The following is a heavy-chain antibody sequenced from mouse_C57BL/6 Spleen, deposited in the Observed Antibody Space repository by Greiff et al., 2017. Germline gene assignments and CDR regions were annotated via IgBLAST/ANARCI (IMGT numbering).Heavy chain of an antibody. CDR3: ATYYYCSSSYYFDY. CDR2: INPGSGGT. D-gene: IGHD1-1*01. J-gene: IGHJ2*01. Sequence: QVQLKASGAELVRPGTSVKVSCKASGYAFTNYLIEWVKQRPGQGLEWIGVINPGSGGTNYNEKFKGKATLTADKSSSTAHMQLISLTSEDSAVYFCATYYYCSSSYYFDYWGQGTTLTVSS. V-gene: IGHV1-54*01. CDR1: GYAFTNYL.